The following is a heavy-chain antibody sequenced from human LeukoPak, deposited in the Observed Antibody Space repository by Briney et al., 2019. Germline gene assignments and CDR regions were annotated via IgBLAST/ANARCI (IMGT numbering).Heavy chain of an antibody. CDR1: GGSISSYY. CDR3: AREHTAMVYFDY. CDR2: IYYSGST. D-gene: IGHD5-18*01. J-gene: IGHJ4*02. Sequence: SETLSLTCTVSGGSISSYYWSWIRQPPGKGLEWIGYIYYSGSTNYNPSLKSRVTISADTSKNQFSLKLSSVTAADTAVYYCAREHTAMVYFDYWGQGTLVTVSS. V-gene: IGHV4-59*01.